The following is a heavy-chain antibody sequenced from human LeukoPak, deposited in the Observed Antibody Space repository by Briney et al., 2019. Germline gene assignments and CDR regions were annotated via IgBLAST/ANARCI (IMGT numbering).Heavy chain of an antibody. CDR2: ISYDGSNK. J-gene: IGHJ4*02. D-gene: IGHD6-13*01. CDR3: AKAGIAAAGTPEY. CDR1: GFTFSSYG. Sequence: GGSLRLSCAASGFTFSSYGMHWVRQAPGKGLEWVAVISYDGSNKYYADSVKGRFTISRDNSKNTLYLQMNSLRAEDTAVYYCAKAGIAAAGTPEYWGQGTLVTVSS. V-gene: IGHV3-30*18.